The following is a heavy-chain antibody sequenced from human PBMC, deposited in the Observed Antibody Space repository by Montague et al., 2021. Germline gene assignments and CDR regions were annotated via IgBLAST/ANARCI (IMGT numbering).Heavy chain of an antibody. J-gene: IGHJ4*02. CDR2: VRHVGST. V-gene: IGHV4-34*01. Sequence: SETLSLTCGVYGGSLSEYYWTWIRQSREKGLGWIGVVRHVGSTNYNPFLKSRVTMSVDKSKTQFSRKLRSVTAADTAVYYCASDRGPFDYWGQGTVVTVSS. CDR1: GGSLSEYY. CDR3: ASDRGPFDY. D-gene: IGHD3-10*01.